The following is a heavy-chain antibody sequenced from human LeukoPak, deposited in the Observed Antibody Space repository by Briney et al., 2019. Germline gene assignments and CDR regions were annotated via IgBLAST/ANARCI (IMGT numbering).Heavy chain of an antibody. Sequence: ASVKVSCKASGYTFTSYGISWVRQAPGQGLEWVGCISAYNGNTNYAQKLQGRVTMTTDTSTSTAYMELRSLRSDDTAVYYCARTATYYYDSSGYPHFDYWGQGTLVTVSS. J-gene: IGHJ4*02. CDR2: ISAYNGNT. V-gene: IGHV1-18*01. D-gene: IGHD3-22*01. CDR1: GYTFTSYG. CDR3: ARTATYYYDSSGYPHFDY.